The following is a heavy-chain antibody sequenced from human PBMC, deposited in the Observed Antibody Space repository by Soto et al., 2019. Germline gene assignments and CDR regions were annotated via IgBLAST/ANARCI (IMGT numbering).Heavy chain of an antibody. D-gene: IGHD2-2*02. J-gene: IGHJ5*02. CDR2: IYYSGST. CDR1: GGSISSGGYY. CDR3: GRGTPVPAAIGWFDP. Sequence: SETLSLTCTVSGGSISSGGYYWSWIRQHPGKGLEWIGYIYYSGSTYYNPSLKSRVTISVDTSKNQFSLKLSSVTAADTAVYYCGRGTPVPAAIGWFDPWGKETLVTFPS. V-gene: IGHV4-31*03.